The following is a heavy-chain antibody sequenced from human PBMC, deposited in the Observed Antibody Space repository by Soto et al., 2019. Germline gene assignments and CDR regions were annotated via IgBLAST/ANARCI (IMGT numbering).Heavy chain of an antibody. J-gene: IGHJ3*02. Sequence: ASVKVSCKASGYTFTSYYMHWVRQAPGQGLEWMGWINPNSGGTNYAQKFQGRVTMTRDTSISTAYMELSRLRSDDTAVYYCATEWGYYYDSSGSDAFDIWGQGTMVTVSS. CDR2: INPNSGGT. V-gene: IGHV1-2*02. CDR1: GYTFTSYY. CDR3: ATEWGYYYDSSGSDAFDI. D-gene: IGHD3-22*01.